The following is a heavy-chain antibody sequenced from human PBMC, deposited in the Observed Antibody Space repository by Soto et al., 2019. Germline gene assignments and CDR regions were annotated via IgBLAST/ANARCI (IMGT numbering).Heavy chain of an antibody. CDR3: ARREIQGPIDY. Sequence: SETLCLTCAVSGYSITSSNCWGWSRQPPGKGLEWIGYIYYSGTTYYSPSLKSRVTMSVDTSKNQFSLKLTSVTAVDTAVYYCARREIQGPIDYWGQGTRVTVS. CDR1: GYSITSSNC. CDR2: IYYSGTT. V-gene: IGHV4-28*01. J-gene: IGHJ4*02. D-gene: IGHD1-26*01.